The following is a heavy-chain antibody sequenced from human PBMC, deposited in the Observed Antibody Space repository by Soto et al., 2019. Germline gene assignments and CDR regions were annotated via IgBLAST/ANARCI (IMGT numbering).Heavy chain of an antibody. V-gene: IGHV1-46*03. CDR3: ARDQLPTHGYCSSTSCYSPYYFDY. CDR2: INPSGGST. Sequence: ASVKVSCKASGYTFTSYYMHWVRQAPGQGLEWMGIINPSGGSTSYAQKFQGRVTMTRDTSTSTVYMELSSLRSEDTAVYYCARDQLPTHGYCSSTSCYSPYYFDYWGQGTLVTVSS. J-gene: IGHJ4*02. D-gene: IGHD2-2*02. CDR1: GYTFTSYY.